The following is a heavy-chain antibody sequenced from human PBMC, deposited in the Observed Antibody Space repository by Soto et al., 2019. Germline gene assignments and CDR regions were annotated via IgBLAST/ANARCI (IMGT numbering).Heavy chain of an antibody. CDR3: ARLTRASSGSYSDAFDI. Sequence: PGESLKISCKGSGYSFTSYWIGWVRQMPGKGLEWMGIIYPGDSDTRYSPSFQGQVTISADKSISTAYLQWSSLKASDTAMYYCARLTRASSGSYSDAFDIWGQGTMVTVSS. J-gene: IGHJ3*02. CDR2: IYPGDSDT. V-gene: IGHV5-51*01. D-gene: IGHD1-26*01. CDR1: GYSFTSYW.